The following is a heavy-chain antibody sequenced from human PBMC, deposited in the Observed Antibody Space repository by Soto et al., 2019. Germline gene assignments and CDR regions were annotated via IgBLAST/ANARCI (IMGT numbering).Heavy chain of an antibody. CDR2: ISYDGSNK. J-gene: IGHJ4*02. Sequence: QVQLVESGGGVVQPGRSLRLSCAASGFTFSNYAMHWVRQAPGKGLEWVAIISYDGSNKYYADSVKGRFTISRDNSKNTLYLQMNSLRAEDMAVYYCAVVMNKVTWLIDYWGQGTLVTVSS. CDR3: AVVMNKVTWLIDY. CDR1: GFTFSNYA. V-gene: IGHV3-30-3*01. D-gene: IGHD3-22*01.